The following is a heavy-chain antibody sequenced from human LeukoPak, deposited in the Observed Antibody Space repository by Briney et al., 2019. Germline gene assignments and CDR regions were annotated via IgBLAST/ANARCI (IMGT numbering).Heavy chain of an antibody. V-gene: IGHV3-23*01. Sequence: GGSLRLSCAASGFTFSSYAMSWVRQAPGKGLEWVSAITGSGGSTYYADSVKGRFTISRDNSKNTLYLQMNSLRAEDTAVFYCAKDLGPLYSGRSGWCKGTTVTVSS. CDR3: AKDLGPLYSGRSG. D-gene: IGHD1-26*01. CDR1: GFTFSSYA. J-gene: IGHJ6*04. CDR2: ITGSGGST.